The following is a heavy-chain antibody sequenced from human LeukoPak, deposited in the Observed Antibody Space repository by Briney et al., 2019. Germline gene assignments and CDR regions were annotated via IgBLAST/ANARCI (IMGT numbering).Heavy chain of an antibody. CDR2: ISSSSSYT. D-gene: IGHD1-26*01. J-gene: IGHJ4*02. Sequence: GGSLRLSCAASGFTVSDYYMSWIRQAPGKGLEWVSYISSSSSYTNYADSVKGRFTISRDNAKNSLYLQMNSLRAEDTAVYYCARDYGARTAFDYWGQGTLVTVSS. CDR1: GFTVSDYY. CDR3: ARDYGARTAFDY. V-gene: IGHV3-11*06.